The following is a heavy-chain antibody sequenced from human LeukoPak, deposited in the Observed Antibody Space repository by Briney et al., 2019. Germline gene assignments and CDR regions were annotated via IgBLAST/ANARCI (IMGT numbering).Heavy chain of an antibody. V-gene: IGHV3-23*01. J-gene: IGHJ3*02. D-gene: IGHD1-26*01. CDR1: GFTFSSYG. CDR3: ARGGSYLSAFDI. Sequence: GGSLRLSCAASGFTFSSYGMSWVRQAPGKGLEWVSAISGSGGSTYYADSVKGRFTISRDNAKNSLYLQMNSLRAEDTAVYYCARGGSYLSAFDIWGQGTMVTVSS. CDR2: ISGSGGST.